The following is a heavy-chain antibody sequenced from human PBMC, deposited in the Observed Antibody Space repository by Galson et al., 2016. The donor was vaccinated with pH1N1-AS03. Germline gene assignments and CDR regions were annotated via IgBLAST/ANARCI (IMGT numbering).Heavy chain of an antibody. J-gene: IGHJ4*02. CDR3: ARALSTGYNRGPDY. V-gene: IGHV1-18*04. CDR2: VTVSSGNT. CDR1: GYAFKIYG. D-gene: IGHD1-14*01. Sequence: SVKVSCKASGYAFKIYGISWVRQAPGQGLEWMGRVTVSSGNTNYAQKVQGRVTMTTDTSTNTAYMELRSLTSDDTAVYYCARALSTGYNRGPDYWGRGNRVIVTA.